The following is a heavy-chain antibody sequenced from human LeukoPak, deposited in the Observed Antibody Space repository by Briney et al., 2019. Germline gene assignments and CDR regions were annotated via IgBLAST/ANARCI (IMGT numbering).Heavy chain of an antibody. CDR2: IYHSGST. Sequence: SQTLSLTCAVSGGSISSGGYSWSWIRQPPGKGLEWIGYIYHSGSTNYNPSLKSRVTISVDTSKNQFSLKLSSVTAADTAVYYCARAAYYYDSSGYCYWGQGTLVTVSS. CDR3: ARAAYYYDSSGYCY. V-gene: IGHV4-30-2*01. CDR1: GGSISSGGYS. J-gene: IGHJ4*02. D-gene: IGHD3-22*01.